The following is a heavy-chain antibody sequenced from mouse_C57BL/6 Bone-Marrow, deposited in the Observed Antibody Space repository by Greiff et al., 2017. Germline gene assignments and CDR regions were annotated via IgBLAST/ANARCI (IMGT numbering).Heavy chain of an antibody. D-gene: IGHD1-1*02. CDR2: ISYDGSN. CDR1: GYSITSGYY. J-gene: IGHJ3*01. Sequence: VQLVESGPGLVKPSQSLSLTCSVTGYSITSGYYWNWIRQFPGNKLEWMGYISYDGSNNYNPSLKNRISITRDTSKNQFFLKLNSVTTEDTATYYCAMGFAYWGQGTLVTVSA. CDR3: AMGFAY. V-gene: IGHV3-6*01.